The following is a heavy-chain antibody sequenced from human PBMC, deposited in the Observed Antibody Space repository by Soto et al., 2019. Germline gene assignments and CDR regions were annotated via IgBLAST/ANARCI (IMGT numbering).Heavy chain of an antibody. CDR3: ARIHSTSYHGRYYSQMDV. D-gene: IGHD3-22*01. V-gene: IGHV5-10-1*01. CDR1: GYNFTTSW. Sequence: LGESLKISCKASGYNFTTSWITWVRQMPGKGLEWLGRIGPSDSYTNYSPSFRGHVIISTDKSISTAFLQWSSLKASDIGIYYCARIHSTSYHGRYYSQMDVWGQGTTATVYS. J-gene: IGHJ6*02. CDR2: IGPSDSYT.